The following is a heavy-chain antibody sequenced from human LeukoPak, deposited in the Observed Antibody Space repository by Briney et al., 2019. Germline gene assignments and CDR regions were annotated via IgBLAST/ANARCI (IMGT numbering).Heavy chain of an antibody. D-gene: IGHD2-15*01. V-gene: IGHV4-59*12. Sequence: SETLSLTCTVTGGPISSYYWSWIRQPPGKGLEWIGYIYYSGSTNYNPSLKSRVTISVDTSKNQFSLKLSSVTAADTAVYYCARLRTQYCSGGSCFGYYYYYYMDVWGKGTTVTISS. CDR2: IYYSGST. CDR1: GGPISSYY. J-gene: IGHJ6*03. CDR3: ARLRTQYCSGGSCFGYYYYYYMDV.